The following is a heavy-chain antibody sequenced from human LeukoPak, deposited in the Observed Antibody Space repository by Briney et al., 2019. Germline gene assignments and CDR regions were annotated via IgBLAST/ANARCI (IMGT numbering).Heavy chain of an antibody. Sequence: ASVKVSCKASGYTFTGYYMHWVRQAPGQGLEWMGWINPNSGGTNYAQKLQGRVTMTTDTSTSTAYMELRSLRSDDTAVYYCARGLIPDWNYGTAHFDYWGQGTLVTVSS. D-gene: IGHD1-7*01. CDR2: INPNSGGT. J-gene: IGHJ4*02. CDR3: ARGLIPDWNYGTAHFDY. CDR1: GYTFTGYY. V-gene: IGHV1-2*02.